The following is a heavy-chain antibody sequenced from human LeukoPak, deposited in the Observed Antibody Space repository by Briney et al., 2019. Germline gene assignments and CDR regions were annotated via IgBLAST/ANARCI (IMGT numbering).Heavy chain of an antibody. J-gene: IGHJ6*02. D-gene: IGHD2-2*01. CDR3: ARGLGYCSSTSCYAHYCYYGMDV. CDR1: GFTFSSYA. CDR2: ISYDGSNK. V-gene: IGHV3-30-3*01. Sequence: GRSLRLSCAASGFTFSSYAMHWVRQAPGKGLEWVAVISYDGSNKYYADSVKGRFTISRDNSKNTLYLQMNSLRAEDTAVYYCARGLGYCSSTSCYAHYCYYGMDVWGQGTTVTVSS.